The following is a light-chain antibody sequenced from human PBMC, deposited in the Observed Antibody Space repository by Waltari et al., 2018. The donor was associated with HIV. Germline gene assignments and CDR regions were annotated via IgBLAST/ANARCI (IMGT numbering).Light chain of an antibody. CDR2: WAS. CDR3: QQYYSTPLT. J-gene: IGKJ1*01. Sequence: DIVMTQSPESLAVSLGERATINCKSRQSVLYSSNNKNYLAWYQQKPGQPPKLLIYWASTRESGVPDRFSGSGSGTDFTLTISSLQAEDVAVYYCQQYYSTPLTFGQGTKVEIK. CDR1: QSVLYSSNNKNY. V-gene: IGKV4-1*01.